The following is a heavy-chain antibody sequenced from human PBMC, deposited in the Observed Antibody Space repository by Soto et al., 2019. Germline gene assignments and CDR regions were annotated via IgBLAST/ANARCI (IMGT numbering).Heavy chain of an antibody. CDR2: ISSSNKYI. V-gene: IGHV3-21*01. Sequence: PGGSLRLSCVGSGFNVSSYSLNWVRQAPGKGLEWVSSISSSNKYIYYADSLKGRFTISRDNAKNSLFLQMNGLTAEDTAVYYCARESGDWPLNWFDPWGLGTLVTVSS. J-gene: IGHJ5*02. D-gene: IGHD2-21*02. CDR3: ARESGDWPLNWFDP. CDR1: GFNVSSYS.